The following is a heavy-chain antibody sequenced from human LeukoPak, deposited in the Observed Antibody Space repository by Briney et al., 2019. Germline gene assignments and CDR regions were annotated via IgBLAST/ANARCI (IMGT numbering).Heavy chain of an antibody. D-gene: IGHD3-22*01. Sequence: SGTLSLTCAVSGGSISSCNWWSWVRQPPGKGLEWIGEIYHSGSTNYNASLKSRVTMSVDKSKNQFSLKLSSVTAADTAVYYCARGFCWGSNDRSGYYSCSGMDVWGRGTTVTVSS. CDR1: GGSISSCNW. J-gene: IGHJ6*02. V-gene: IGHV4-4*02. CDR3: ARGFCWGSNDRSGYYSCSGMDV. CDR2: IYHSGST.